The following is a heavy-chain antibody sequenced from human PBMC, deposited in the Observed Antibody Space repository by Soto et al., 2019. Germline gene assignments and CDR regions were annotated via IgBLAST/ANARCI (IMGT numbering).Heavy chain of an antibody. CDR1: GGTFSSYT. V-gene: IGHV1-69*02. Sequence: QVQLVQSGAEVKKPGSSVKVSCKASGGTFSSYTISWVRQAPGQGLEWMGRIIPILGIANYAQKFQGRVTIIADKSTSTAYMELSSLRSEDTAVYYCAVSGGSSNYYYGMDVWGQGTTVTVSS. CDR3: AVSGGSSNYYYGMDV. CDR2: IIPILGIA. D-gene: IGHD2-15*01. J-gene: IGHJ6*02.